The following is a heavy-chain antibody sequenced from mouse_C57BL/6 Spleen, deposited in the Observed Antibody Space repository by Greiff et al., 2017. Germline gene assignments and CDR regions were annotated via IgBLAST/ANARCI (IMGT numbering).Heavy chain of an antibody. D-gene: IGHD2-4*01. CDR3: ARDDYDWYFDG. Sequence: ESGPGLVKPSQSLSLTCSVTGYSITSGYYWNWIRQFPGNKLEWMGYISYDGSNNYNPSLKNRISITRDTSKNQFFLKLNSVTTADTATYYCARDDYDWYFDGWGTGTTVTVSS. V-gene: IGHV3-6*01. CDR1: GYSITSGYY. CDR2: ISYDGSN. J-gene: IGHJ1*03.